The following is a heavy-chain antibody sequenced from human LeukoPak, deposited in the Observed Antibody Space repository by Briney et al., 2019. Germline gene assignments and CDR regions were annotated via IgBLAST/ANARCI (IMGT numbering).Heavy chain of an antibody. CDR3: ARGGNYGYLRYFDD. J-gene: IGHJ4*02. CDR1: CGFINYYF. V-gene: IGHV4-59*01. CDR2: IYYRATT. D-gene: IGHD4-17*01. Sequence: SEPLSLTYSVCCGFINYYFGRWIRQPPGRGVEWIGDIYYRATTNYNPSLTSRDTFSVDTSKNQISLKLDSVTAEGTAVYYCARGGNYGYLRYFDDWGQGTLVTVSS.